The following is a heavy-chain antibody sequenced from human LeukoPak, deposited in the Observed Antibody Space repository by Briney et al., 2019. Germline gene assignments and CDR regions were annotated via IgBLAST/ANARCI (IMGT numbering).Heavy chain of an antibody. CDR1: GGSISSSSYY. CDR3: ARGAAAGDWFDP. V-gene: IGHV4-39*07. Sequence: SETLSLTRTVSGGSISSSSYYWGWVRQPPGKGLEWLGSIYYSGSTYYNPSLKSRVTISVDTSKNQFSLKLSSVTAADTAVYYCARGAAAGDWFDPWGQGTLVTVSS. CDR2: IYYSGST. D-gene: IGHD6-13*01. J-gene: IGHJ5*02.